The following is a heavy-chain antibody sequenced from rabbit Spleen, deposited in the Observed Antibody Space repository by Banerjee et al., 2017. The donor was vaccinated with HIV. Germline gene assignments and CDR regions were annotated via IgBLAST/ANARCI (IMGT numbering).Heavy chain of an antibody. D-gene: IGHD1-1*01. Sequence: QEQLVESGGGLVKPEGSLTLTCKASGVSFSEKEVMCWVRQAPGKGLEWIGYIDPVFGSAYYATWANGRFTISSHNAQNTLYLQLNSLTAADTATYFCVRGASSSGYYSLWGPGTLVTVS. CDR2: IDPVFGSA. J-gene: IGHJ4*01. CDR3: VRGASSSGYYSL. CDR1: GVSFSEKE. V-gene: IGHV1S47*01.